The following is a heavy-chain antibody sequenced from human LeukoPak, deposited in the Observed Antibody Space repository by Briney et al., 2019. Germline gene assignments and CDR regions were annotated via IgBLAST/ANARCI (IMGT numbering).Heavy chain of an antibody. V-gene: IGHV4-38-2*01. J-gene: IGHJ3*02. CDR1: GYSISSGYY. D-gene: IGHD2-21*02. CDR2: ICHSGSA. CDR3: ARVTYDAFDI. Sequence: SETLSLTCAVSGYSISSGYYWGWIRQPPGKGLEWIGSICHSGSAYYNPSLKSRVTISVDTSKNQFSLKLSSVTAADTAVYYCARVTYDAFDIWGQGTMVTVSS.